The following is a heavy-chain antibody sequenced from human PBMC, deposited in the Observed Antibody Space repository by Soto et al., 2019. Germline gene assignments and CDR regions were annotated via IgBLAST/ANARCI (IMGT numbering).Heavy chain of an antibody. J-gene: IGHJ6*02. V-gene: IGHV3-74*01. CDR2: IDSGGSTT. Sequence: EVQLVESGGGLVQPGGSLRLSCAASGFTFSRYWMHWVRQAPGKGLVWLSRIDSGGSTTYYADSVKGRFTISRDNDKDTVYLQMNSLRAEDTAVYYCASPYMYSSGLYFYGMDVCGQGTTVTVSS. CDR3: ASPYMYSSGLYFYGMDV. CDR1: GFTFSRYW. D-gene: IGHD6-19*01.